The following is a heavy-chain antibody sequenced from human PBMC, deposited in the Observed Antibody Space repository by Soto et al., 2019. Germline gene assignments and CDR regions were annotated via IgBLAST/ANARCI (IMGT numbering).Heavy chain of an antibody. V-gene: IGHV4-31*03. D-gene: IGHD3-3*01. CDR2: IYYSGST. CDR3: ARTYGRHDFWGGPYYYYGMDV. CDR1: GGSISSGGYY. Sequence: PSETLSLTCTVSGGSISSGGYYWSWIRQHPGKGLEWIGYIYYSGSTYYNPSLKSRVTISVDTSKNQFSLKLSSVTAADTAVYYCARTYGRHDFWGGPYYYYGMDVWGQGTTVTVSS. J-gene: IGHJ6*02.